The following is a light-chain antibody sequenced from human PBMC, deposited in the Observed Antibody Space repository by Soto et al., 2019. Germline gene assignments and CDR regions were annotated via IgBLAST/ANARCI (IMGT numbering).Light chain of an antibody. J-gene: IGKJ2*01. V-gene: IGKV3-20*01. Sequence: EIVLTQSPGTLPLPQGERPTSPCGAVKGVPRAYLAWYQQKPGQAPRLLIYGASSRATGIPDRFSGSGSGTDFTLTINRLKPEDFAVYYCQQYGSSPRTFGQGTKLEIK. CDR2: GAS. CDR1: KGVPRAY. CDR3: QQYGSSPRT.